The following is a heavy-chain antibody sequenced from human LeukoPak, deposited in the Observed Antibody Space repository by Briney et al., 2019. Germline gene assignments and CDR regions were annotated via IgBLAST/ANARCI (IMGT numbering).Heavy chain of an antibody. J-gene: IGHJ3*02. CDR3: ARDVGAAAPDAFDI. CDR1: GFTFSTYN. Sequence: PAGSLRLSRAASGFTFSTYNMNWVHQAPGKGPEWVSSISTSSNYIYYAHSVKGRFTISRDNAKNSLYLQMNSLRVEDTDVYYCARDVGAAAPDAFDIWGQGTMVTVP. CDR2: ISTSSNYI. D-gene: IGHD1-26*01. V-gene: IGHV3-21*01.